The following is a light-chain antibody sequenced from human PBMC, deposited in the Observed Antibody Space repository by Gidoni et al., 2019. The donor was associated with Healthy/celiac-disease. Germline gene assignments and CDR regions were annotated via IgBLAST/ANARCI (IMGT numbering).Light chain of an antibody. J-gene: IGKJ3*01. V-gene: IGKV1-39*01. Sequence: DIQTTQSPSSLSASVGDRVTITCRASQSISSYLNWYQQEPRKAPKLMIYAAASLQSGVPSRFSGSGSAKDFTLTISRLPPEDFATYYCQQSYSTPITFGPGTKVDIK. CDR1: QSISSY. CDR2: AAA. CDR3: QQSYSTPIT.